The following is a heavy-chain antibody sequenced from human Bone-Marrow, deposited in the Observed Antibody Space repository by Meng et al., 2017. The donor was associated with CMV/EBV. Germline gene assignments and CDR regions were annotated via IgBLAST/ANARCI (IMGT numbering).Heavy chain of an antibody. J-gene: IGHJ6*02. CDR3: ARLWDSFYYYYGMDV. V-gene: IGHV1-69*08. CDR2: ITPIVGPA. D-gene: IGHD3/OR15-3a*01. CDR1: GGTFTSHT. Sequence: SVKVSCKAYGGTFTSHTIVWLRQAPGQGPEYMGRITPIVGPANYAQKFQGRFTITADKSSSTVYLELINLRFEDTAVYYCARLWDSFYYYYGMDVWGQGTTVTVSS.